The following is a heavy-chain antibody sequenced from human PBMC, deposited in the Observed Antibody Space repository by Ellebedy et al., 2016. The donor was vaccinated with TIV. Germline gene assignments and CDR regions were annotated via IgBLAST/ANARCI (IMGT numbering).Heavy chain of an antibody. V-gene: IGHV4-34*01. J-gene: IGHJ3*01. CDR2: INPSGGT. D-gene: IGHD3-10*01. CDR1: GGSFLGYY. CDR3: ARGRRFSASFHPMMSTFEV. Sequence: SETLSLTXTVQGGSFLGYYWSWIRQSPGKGLQWIGEINPSGGTNYTTSLKSRLMMSIDTSKRQISLNLNSATAADTAVYYCARGRRFSASFHPMMSTFEVWGQGTTVIVSS.